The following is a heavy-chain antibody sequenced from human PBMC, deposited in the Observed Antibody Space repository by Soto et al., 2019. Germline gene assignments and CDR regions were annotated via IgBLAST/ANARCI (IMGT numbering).Heavy chain of an antibody. J-gene: IGHJ6*03. CDR1: GFTVSSNY. V-gene: IGHV3-66*01. Sequence: EVQLVESGGGLVQPGGSLRLSCAASGFTVSSNYMSWVRQAPGKGLEWVSVIYRGGSTYYADSVKGRFTISRDNSKNMLYLQMNSLRAENTAVYYCGRECRASTDYYMDVWGTGTTVTVSS. CDR2: IYRGGST. CDR3: GRECRASTDYYMDV. D-gene: IGHD4-4*01.